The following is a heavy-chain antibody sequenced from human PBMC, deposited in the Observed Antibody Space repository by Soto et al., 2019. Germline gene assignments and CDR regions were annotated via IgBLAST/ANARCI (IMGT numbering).Heavy chain of an antibody. J-gene: IGHJ6*03. V-gene: IGHV3-23*01. CDR3: AKDLAVTVGGYYYYMDV. Sequence: GGSLRLSCAASGFTFSSYAMSWVRQAPGKGLEWVSAISGSGGSTYYADSVKGRFTISRDNSKNTLYLQMNSLRAEDTAVYYCAKDLAVTVGGYYYYMDVWGKGTTVTVSS. CDR1: GFTFSSYA. D-gene: IGHD4-17*01. CDR2: ISGSGGST.